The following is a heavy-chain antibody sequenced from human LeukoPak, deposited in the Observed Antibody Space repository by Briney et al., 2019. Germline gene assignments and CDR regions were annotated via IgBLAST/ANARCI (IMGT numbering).Heavy chain of an antibody. CDR2: ISSSGSNI. Sequence: PGGSLRLSCAASGFTFSSYEMKWVRQAPGKGLEWVSYISSSGSNIYYADSVKGRFTISRDNSKNTLYLQMNSLSAEDTAVYYCARDVSLYDGKSGWFDPWGQGALVYV. CDR1: GFTFSSYE. D-gene: IGHD5/OR15-5a*01. CDR3: ARDVSLYDGKSGWFDP. V-gene: IGHV3-48*03. J-gene: IGHJ5*02.